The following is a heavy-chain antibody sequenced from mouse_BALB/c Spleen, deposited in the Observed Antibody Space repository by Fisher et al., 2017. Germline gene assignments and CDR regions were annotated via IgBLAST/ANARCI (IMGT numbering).Heavy chain of an antibody. J-gene: IGHJ1*01. V-gene: IGHV1-39*01. Sequence: KGKATFTADTSSSTAYMQLNSLTSEDSAVYYCARGGGYYPYWYFDVWGAGTTVTVSS. CDR3: ARGGGYYPYWYFDV. D-gene: IGHD2-3*01.